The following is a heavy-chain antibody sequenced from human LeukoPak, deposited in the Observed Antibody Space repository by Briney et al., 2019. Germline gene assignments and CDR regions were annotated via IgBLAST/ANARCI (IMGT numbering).Heavy chain of an antibody. Sequence: GEFLKISCKGSGYSFTSDWIGWVRQMPGKGLEWMGIIYPGDSDTRYSPSFQGQVTISTDKSISTAYLQWSSLKASDTAMYYCARQRPYYSGAGSYRAFDIWGQGTMVIVSS. CDR2: IYPGDSDT. V-gene: IGHV5-51*01. CDR1: GYSFTSDW. D-gene: IGHD3-10*01. J-gene: IGHJ3*02. CDR3: ARQRPYYSGAGSYRAFDI.